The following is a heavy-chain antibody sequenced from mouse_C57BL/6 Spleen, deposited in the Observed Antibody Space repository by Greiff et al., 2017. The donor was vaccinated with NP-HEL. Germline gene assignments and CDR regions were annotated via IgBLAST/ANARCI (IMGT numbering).Heavy chain of an antibody. Sequence: EVQLQQSGPELVKPGASVKMSCKASGYTFTDYNMHWVKQSHGKSLEWIGYINPNNGGTSYNQKFKGKATLTVNKSSSTAYMELRSLTSEDSAVYYCARGPNYGSSYSHWYFDVWGTGTTVTVSS. CDR2: INPNNGGT. D-gene: IGHD1-1*01. V-gene: IGHV1-22*01. J-gene: IGHJ1*03. CDR1: GYTFTDYN. CDR3: ARGPNYGSSYSHWYFDV.